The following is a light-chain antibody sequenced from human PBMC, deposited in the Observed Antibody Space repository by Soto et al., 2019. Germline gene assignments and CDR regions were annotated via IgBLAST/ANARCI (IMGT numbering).Light chain of an antibody. CDR3: SSYAGSNNFV. Sequence: QSALTQPPSASGSPGQSVTISCTGTSSDVGSYKYVSWYQQHPGKAPKFIIYDVTKRPSGVPDRFSGSKSGNTASLTVSGLQAEDEADYYCSSYAGSNNFVFGTGTKLTVL. CDR2: DVT. CDR1: SSDVGSYKY. V-gene: IGLV2-8*01. J-gene: IGLJ1*01.